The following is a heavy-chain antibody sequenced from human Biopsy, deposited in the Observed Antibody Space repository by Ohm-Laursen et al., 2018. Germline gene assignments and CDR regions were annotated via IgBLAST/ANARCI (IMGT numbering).Heavy chain of an antibody. CDR1: GDRFTEFS. CDR3: ARERDP. J-gene: IGHJ5*02. Sequence: ASVKVSCKVSGDRFTEFSIHWVRQAPGQGLEWMGWIDTINGGTRSAQKFQGRVTMTRDTSISTAYMELSRLTSDDTAVYYCARERDPWGQGTLVTVSS. CDR2: IDTINGGT. V-gene: IGHV1-2*02.